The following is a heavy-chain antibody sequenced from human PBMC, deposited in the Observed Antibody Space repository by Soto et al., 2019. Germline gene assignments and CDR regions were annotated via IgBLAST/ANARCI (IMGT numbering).Heavy chain of an antibody. CDR2: ISYDGSNN. CDR3: ARTARLGYYYGMDV. J-gene: IGHJ6*02. D-gene: IGHD2-21*02. V-gene: IGHV3-30-3*01. CDR1: GFTFSSYA. Sequence: QVQLVESGGGVVQPGRSLRLSCAASGFTFSSYAMHWVRQAPGKGLEWVAVISYDGSNNYYADSVKGRFTISRDNSKNTLYLQMNSLRAEDPAVYYCARTARLGYYYGMDVWGQGTTVTVSS.